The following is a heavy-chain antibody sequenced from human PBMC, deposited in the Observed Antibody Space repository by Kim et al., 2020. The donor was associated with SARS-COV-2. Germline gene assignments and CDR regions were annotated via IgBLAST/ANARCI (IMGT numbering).Heavy chain of an antibody. CDR1: GFTFSSYW. J-gene: IGHJ6*02. V-gene: IGHV3-7*03. CDR3: ASFDSSGYYYDYYYYGMDV. Sequence: GGSLRLSCAASGFTFSSYWMSWVRQAPGKGLEWVANIKQDGSEKYYVDSVKGRFTISRDNAKNSLYLQMNSLRAEDTAVYYCASFDSSGYYYDYYYYGMDVWGQGTTVTVSS. D-gene: IGHD3-22*01. CDR2: IKQDGSEK.